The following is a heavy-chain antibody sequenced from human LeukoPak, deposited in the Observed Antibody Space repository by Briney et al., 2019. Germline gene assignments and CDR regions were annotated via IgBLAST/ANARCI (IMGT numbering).Heavy chain of an antibody. J-gene: IGHJ6*03. CDR1: EFTFSTYS. CDR3: TKGGPYYYYYMDV. CDR2: ISSSSSTI. V-gene: IGHV3-48*01. Sequence: PGGSLRLSCGASEFTFSTYSMNGVRQAPGKGPGWVSYISSSSSTIYYADSVKGRFTVSRDNVKNSLYLQMNSLRAEDTAVYYCTKGGPYYYYYMDVWGKGTTVTVSS.